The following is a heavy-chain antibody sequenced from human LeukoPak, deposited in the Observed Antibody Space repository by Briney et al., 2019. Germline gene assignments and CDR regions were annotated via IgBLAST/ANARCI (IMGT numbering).Heavy chain of an antibody. D-gene: IGHD6-13*01. J-gene: IGHJ5*02. Sequence: GASVKVSCKASGGTFSSYAISWVRQAPGQGLEWMGGIIPIFVTANYAQEFQGRVTITADESTSTAYMELSSLRSEDTAVYYCARGGWSGDSSSWFPSWFDPWGQGTLVTVSS. CDR3: ARGGWSGDSSSWFPSWFDP. CDR2: IIPIFVTA. CDR1: GGTFSSYA. V-gene: IGHV1-69*13.